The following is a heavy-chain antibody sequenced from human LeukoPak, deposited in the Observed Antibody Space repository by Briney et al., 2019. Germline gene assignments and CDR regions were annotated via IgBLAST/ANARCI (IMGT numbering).Heavy chain of an antibody. CDR2: IKQDGSDK. J-gene: IGHJ4*02. D-gene: IGHD4-23*01. CDR3: ARKTVAGSYFDY. CDR1: GFTFSAYW. Sequence: QPGGSLRLSCAAPGFTFSAYWMSWVRQAPGKGLEWVANIKQDGSDKYYVDSVKGRFTIPRDNAKNSLYLQMNSLRAEDTAVYYCARKTVAGSYFDYWGQGTPVTVSS. V-gene: IGHV3-7*03.